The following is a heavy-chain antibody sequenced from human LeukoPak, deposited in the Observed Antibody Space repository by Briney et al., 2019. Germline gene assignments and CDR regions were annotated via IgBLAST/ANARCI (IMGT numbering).Heavy chain of an antibody. Sequence: SETLSLTCTVSGGSISSYYWSWIRQPPGKGLEWIGYIYYSGSTNYNPSLKSRVTISVDTSKNQFSLKLSSVTAADTAVYYCARVLILEEGASASAPYYYYYMDVWGKGTTVTISS. V-gene: IGHV4-59*01. CDR3: ARVLILEEGASASAPYYYYYMDV. J-gene: IGHJ6*03. CDR2: IYYSGST. D-gene: IGHD1-1*01. CDR1: GGSISSYY.